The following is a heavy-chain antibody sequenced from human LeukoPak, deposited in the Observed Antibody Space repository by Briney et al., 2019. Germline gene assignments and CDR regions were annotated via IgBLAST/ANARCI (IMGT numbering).Heavy chain of an antibody. Sequence: GSLRLSCAASGFTFSDYSMNWVRQPPGKGLEWIGYIYYSGSTNYNPSLKSRVTISVDTSKNQFSLRLSSVTAADTAVYYCAKGPGLQPFDYWGQGTLVTVSS. J-gene: IGHJ4*02. CDR1: GFTFSDYS. D-gene: IGHD5-24*01. CDR2: IYYSGST. CDR3: AKGPGLQPFDY. V-gene: IGHV4-59*01.